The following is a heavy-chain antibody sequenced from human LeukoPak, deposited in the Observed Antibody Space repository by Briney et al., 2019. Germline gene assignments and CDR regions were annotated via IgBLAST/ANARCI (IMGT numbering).Heavy chain of an antibody. CDR1: GFTFDDYA. CDR3: VKYLNRLWLVEVPMDV. Sequence: SLTLSCAAAGFTFDDYAMHWVRQTPRRGLEWVSGISANSGSIGYADSVKGRFTICRDNPETSLYLQMISLRAEDTALYYCVKYLNRLWLVEVPMDVWGQGTTVIVSS. CDR2: ISANSGSI. D-gene: IGHD1-7*01. J-gene: IGHJ6*02. V-gene: IGHV3-9*01.